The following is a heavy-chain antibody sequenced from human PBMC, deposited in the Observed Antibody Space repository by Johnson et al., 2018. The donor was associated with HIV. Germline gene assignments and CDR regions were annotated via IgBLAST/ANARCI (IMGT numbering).Heavy chain of an antibody. CDR3: AREGNYYDSSSHVFDI. D-gene: IGHD3-22*01. J-gene: IGHJ3*02. CDR1: GLTFSSYA. Sequence: QVQLVESGGGVVQPGRSLRLSCAASGLTFSSYAMHWVRQAPGKGLEWVAVISYDAQNKYYADYVKGRFTISRDNSNNTLYLQMNSLKTEDTAVYYCAREGNYYDSSSHVFDIWGQGTMVTVSS. CDR2: ISYDAQNK. V-gene: IGHV3-30*04.